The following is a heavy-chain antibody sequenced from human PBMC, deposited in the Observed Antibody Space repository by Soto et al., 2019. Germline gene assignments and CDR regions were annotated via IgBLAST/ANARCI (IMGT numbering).Heavy chain of an antibody. J-gene: IGHJ4*02. CDR3: AKDRYSGTYPTDFDY. CDR1: GFTFSSYG. V-gene: IGHV3-30*18. D-gene: IGHD1-26*01. Sequence: GGSLRLSCAGSGFTFSSYGIHWVRQAPGKGLKWVALISYDGGNEKYTESVKDRFTISRDDSHNVAYLQMSSLRTEDTAMYYCAKDRYSGTYPTDFDYWGQGSLVTVSS. CDR2: ISYDGGNE.